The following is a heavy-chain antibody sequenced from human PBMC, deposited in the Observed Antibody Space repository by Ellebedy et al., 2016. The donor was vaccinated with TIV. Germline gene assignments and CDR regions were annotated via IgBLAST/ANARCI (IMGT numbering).Heavy chain of an antibody. CDR3: ANNWVVRGEGWNNGMDI. D-gene: IGHD3-10*01. V-gene: IGHV3-66*01. CDR2: IYGDGTT. J-gene: IGHJ6*02. Sequence: GESLKISCAVSGFTVSTNYLSWVRQAPGKGLEWVSTIYGDGTTYYADSVRGRLTISRDNSKNTLYLQMKSLRADDTAVYYCANNWVVRGEGWNNGMDIWGQGTTVTVSS. CDR1: GFTVSTNY.